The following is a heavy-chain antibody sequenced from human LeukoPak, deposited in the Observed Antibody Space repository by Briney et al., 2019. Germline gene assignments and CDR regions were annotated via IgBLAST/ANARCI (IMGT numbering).Heavy chain of an antibody. CDR1: GFTFSSYA. Sequence: PGRSLRLSCAASGFTFSSYAMHWVRQAPGKGLEWVAVISYDGSNKYYADSVKGRFTISRDNPKNTLYLQMNSLRAEDTAVYYCAREIRFGELRRAYYGMDVWGQGTTVTVSS. V-gene: IGHV3-30*04. CDR3: AREIRFGELRRAYYGMDV. D-gene: IGHD3-10*01. CDR2: ISYDGSNK. J-gene: IGHJ6*02.